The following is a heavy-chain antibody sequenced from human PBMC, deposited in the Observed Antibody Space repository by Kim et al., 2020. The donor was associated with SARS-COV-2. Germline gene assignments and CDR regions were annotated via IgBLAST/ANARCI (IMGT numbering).Heavy chain of an antibody. CDR3: ARTLDYSNYVPLGGAFDI. D-gene: IGHD4-4*01. J-gene: IGHJ3*02. Sequence: GESLKISCKGSGYSFTSYWIGWVRQMPGKGLEWMGIIYPGDSDTRYSPSFQGQVTISADKSISTAYLQWSSLKASDTAMYYCARTLDYSNYVPLGGAFDIWGQGTMVTVSS. CDR2: IYPGDSDT. CDR1: GYSFTSYW. V-gene: IGHV5-51*01.